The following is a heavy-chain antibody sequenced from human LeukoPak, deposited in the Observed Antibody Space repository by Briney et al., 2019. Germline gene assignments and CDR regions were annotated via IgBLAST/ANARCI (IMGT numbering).Heavy chain of an antibody. CDR2: IIPIFGTA. J-gene: IGHJ6*03. D-gene: IGHD7-27*01. V-gene: IGHV1-69*05. Sequence: ASVKVSCKASGGTFSSYAISWVRQAPGQGLERMGGIIPIFGTANYAQKFQGRVTITTDESTSTAYMELSSLRSEDTAVYYCAAGTGDRYYYYYMDVWGKGTTVTVSS. CDR3: AAGTGDRYYYYYMDV. CDR1: GGTFSSYA.